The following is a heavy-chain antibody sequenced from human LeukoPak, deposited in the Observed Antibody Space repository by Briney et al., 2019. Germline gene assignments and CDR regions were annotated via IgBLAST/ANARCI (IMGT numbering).Heavy chain of an antibody. CDR3: ASNNWNFLYYFDY. Sequence: SETLSLTCTVSGGSISSSSYYWGWLRQPPGKGLEWIGSIYYSGSTYYNPSLKSRVTISVDTSKNQFSLKLSSVTAADTAVYYCASNNWNFLYYFDYWGQGTLVTVSS. CDR1: GGSISSSSYY. V-gene: IGHV4-39*01. D-gene: IGHD1-7*01. J-gene: IGHJ4*02. CDR2: IYYSGST.